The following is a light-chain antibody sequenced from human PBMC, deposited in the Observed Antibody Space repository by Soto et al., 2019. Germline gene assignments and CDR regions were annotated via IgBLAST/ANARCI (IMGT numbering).Light chain of an antibody. V-gene: IGKV1-6*01. CDR1: QGIRND. CDR2: AAS. CDR3: LQKYSSPFT. Sequence: AIQMTQSPSSLSASVGDRVTITCRASQGIRNDLDWFQQKPGKAPKLLIYAASNLQSGVQARFSGSGSGTDFTLTISSLQPEDVATYYCLQKYSSPFTCGPGTKVDIK. J-gene: IGKJ3*01.